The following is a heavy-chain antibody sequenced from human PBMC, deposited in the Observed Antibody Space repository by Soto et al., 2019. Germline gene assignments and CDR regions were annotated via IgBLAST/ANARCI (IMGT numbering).Heavy chain of an antibody. CDR1: GFTLSSYN. CDR2: ISGVNSDV. D-gene: IGHD6-19*01. J-gene: IGHJ4*02. Sequence: EVQLMESGGGLVQPGGSLRLSCAASGFTLSSYNMNWVRQAPGKGLEWVSFISGVNSDVFYADSVKGRFTISRDNAKNALYLHMNSLRDEDTAVYYCTRDRPPHNTGWPIFEYWGQGTLVTVSS. V-gene: IGHV3-48*02. CDR3: TRDRPPHNTGWPIFEY.